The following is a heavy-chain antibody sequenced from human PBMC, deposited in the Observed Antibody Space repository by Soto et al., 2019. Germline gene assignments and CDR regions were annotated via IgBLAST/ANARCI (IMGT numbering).Heavy chain of an antibody. CDR1: GGSFSGYY. V-gene: IGHV4-34*01. J-gene: IGHJ4*02. Sequence: QVQLQQWGAGLLKPSETLSLTCAVYGGSFSGYYWCWIRQPPGKGLEWIGEINHSGSTNYNPSLKRRVTISVDTSTKRFSLKLSSVNAADTAVYYCARGGQYSSAAGGIGYWGQGTMVAVSS. CDR3: ARGGQYSSAAGGIGY. D-gene: IGHD6-25*01. CDR2: INHSGST.